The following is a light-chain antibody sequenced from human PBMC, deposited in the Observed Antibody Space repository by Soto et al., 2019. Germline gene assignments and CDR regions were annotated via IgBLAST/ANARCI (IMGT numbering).Light chain of an antibody. Sequence: DIQMTQSPSSLSASVGDRVTITCRASQGIRNDLGWYQQKPGKAPKRLIYAASSLQSGVPSRFSGSGSGTEFTLTISRLQSDDFATYYCQQHNGYAPITFGQGTRLEIK. CDR1: QGIRND. CDR2: AAS. CDR3: QQHNGYAPIT. V-gene: IGKV1-17*01. J-gene: IGKJ5*01.